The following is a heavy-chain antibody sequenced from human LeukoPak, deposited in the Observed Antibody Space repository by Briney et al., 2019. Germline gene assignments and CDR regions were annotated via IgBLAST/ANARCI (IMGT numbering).Heavy chain of an antibody. CDR1: GGSISSGDYY. J-gene: IGHJ4*02. D-gene: IGHD6-19*01. CDR3: ATSSGWYRIFDY. V-gene: IGHV4-30-4*01. CDR2: IYYSGST. Sequence: SETLSLTCTVSGGSISSGDYYWSWIRQPPGKGLEWIGYIYYSGSTYYNPSLKSRDTISVDTSKNQFSLKLSSVTAADTAVYYCATSSGWYRIFDYWGQGTLVTVSS.